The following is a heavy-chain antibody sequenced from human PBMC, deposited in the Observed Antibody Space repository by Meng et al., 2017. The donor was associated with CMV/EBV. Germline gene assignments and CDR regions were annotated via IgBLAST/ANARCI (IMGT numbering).Heavy chain of an antibody. J-gene: IGHJ4*02. V-gene: IGHV3-43*01. CDR3: AKDQDIVATGGAFDY. CDR1: GFTFDDYT. D-gene: IGHD5-12*01. CDR2: ISWDGGST. Sequence: GGSLRLSCAASGFTFDDYTMHWVRQAPGKGLEWVSLISWDGGSTYYEDSVKGRFTISRDNSKNSLYLQMNSLRTEDTALYYCAKDQDIVATGGAFDYWGQGTLVTVSS.